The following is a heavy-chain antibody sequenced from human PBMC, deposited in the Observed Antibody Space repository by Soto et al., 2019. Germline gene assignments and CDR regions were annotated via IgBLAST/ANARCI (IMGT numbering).Heavy chain of an antibody. CDR1: GYTYISYS. CDR3: ARSIVVVTALDY. J-gene: IGHJ4*02. D-gene: IGHD2-21*02. V-gene: IGHV1-3*01. CDR2: INVGNGNT. Sequence: ASVKVSCKASGYTYISYSMHWVRQAPGQRLEWMGWINVGNGNTKYSQKFQGRVTITRDTSASTAYMELSSLRSEDTAVYYCARSIVVVTALDYWGQGTLVTVSS.